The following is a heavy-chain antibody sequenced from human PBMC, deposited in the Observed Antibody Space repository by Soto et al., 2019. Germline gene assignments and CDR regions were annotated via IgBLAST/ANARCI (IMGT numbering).Heavy chain of an antibody. J-gene: IGHJ6*02. D-gene: IGHD3-10*01. CDR1: GDSVSSYK. CDR3: VRQGFGALHGLVDV. Sequence: QVQLQESGPGLLKPSETLSRTCTVSGDSVSSYKWSWMRQTPGKGLEWIGYIDNNGGTSYNPSLRSRVTMSVDTSTKQFSLRLNAVTAADTAVYYGVRQGFGALHGLVDVWGQGTTVTVFS. CDR2: IDNNGGT. V-gene: IGHV4-59*08.